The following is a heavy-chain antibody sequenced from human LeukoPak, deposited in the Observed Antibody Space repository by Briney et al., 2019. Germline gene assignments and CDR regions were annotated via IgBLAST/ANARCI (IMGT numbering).Heavy chain of an antibody. D-gene: IGHD3-22*01. CDR3: ARAKGRAVITSSLDY. CDR2: IIPIFGTA. Sequence: SVKVSCKASGGTFSSYAISWVRQAPGQGLEWMGRIIPIFGTANYAQKFQGRVTITTDESTSTAYMELSSLRSEDTAVYYCARAKGRAVITSSLDYWGQGTLVTVSS. CDR1: GGTFSSYA. V-gene: IGHV1-69*05. J-gene: IGHJ4*02.